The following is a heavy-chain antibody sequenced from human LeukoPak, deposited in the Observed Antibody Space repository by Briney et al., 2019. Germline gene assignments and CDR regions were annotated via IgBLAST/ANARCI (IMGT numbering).Heavy chain of an antibody. CDR3: AGVLRSNDAFDI. D-gene: IGHD3-3*01. CDR2: IYYSGST. CDR1: GGSISSYY. V-gene: IGHV4-59*08. Sequence: SETLSLTCTVSGGSISSYYWSWIRQPPGKGLEWIGYIYYSGSTNYNPSLKSRVTISVDTSKNQFSLKLSSVTAADTAVYYCAGVLRSNDAFDIWGQGTMVTVSS. J-gene: IGHJ3*02.